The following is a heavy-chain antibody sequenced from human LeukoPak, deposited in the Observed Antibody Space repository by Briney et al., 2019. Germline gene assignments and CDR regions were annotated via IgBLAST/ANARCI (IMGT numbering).Heavy chain of an antibody. J-gene: IGHJ4*02. CDR1: GYTFTSYY. D-gene: IGHD5-18*01. V-gene: IGHV1-2*02. CDR2: INPNSGGT. Sequence: ASVKVSYKASGYTFTSYYMHWVRQAPGQGLEWMGWINPNSGGTNYAQKFQGRVTMTRDTSISTAYMELSRLRSDDTAVYYCARDASKLWPNYWGQGTLVTVSS. CDR3: ARDASKLWPNY.